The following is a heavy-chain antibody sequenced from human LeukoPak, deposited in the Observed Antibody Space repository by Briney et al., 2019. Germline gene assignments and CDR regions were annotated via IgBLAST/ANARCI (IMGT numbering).Heavy chain of an antibody. J-gene: IGHJ4*02. V-gene: IGHV4-59*08. CDR3: ARLVSSGYSDS. CDR2: IYYSGST. D-gene: IGHD3-22*01. CDR1: GGSISGYY. Sequence: SETLSLTCTVSGGSISGYYWSWIRQPPGKGLEWIGYIYYSGSTKYNPSLRTRVTISVDTSRNQLSLKLRSVTAADTAVYYCARLVSSGYSDSWGQGTLITVSS.